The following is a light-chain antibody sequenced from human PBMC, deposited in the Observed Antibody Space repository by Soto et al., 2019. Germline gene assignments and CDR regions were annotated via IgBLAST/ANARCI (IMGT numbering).Light chain of an antibody. CDR2: KAS. CDR1: QGISSW. Sequence: DIQMTQSPSALSASVGDRVTITCRGSQGISSWLAWYQQKPGKAPRLLIYKASSLASRVPSRFSGSGSGTEFTLTISSLQPEDVATYHCQQHTTFGQGTKVEI. CDR3: QQHTT. V-gene: IGKV1-5*03. J-gene: IGKJ1*01.